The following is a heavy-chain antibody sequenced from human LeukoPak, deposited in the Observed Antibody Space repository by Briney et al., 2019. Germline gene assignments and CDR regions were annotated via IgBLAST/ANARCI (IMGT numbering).Heavy chain of an antibody. Sequence: SETLSLTCTVSGGSISTYYWSWIRQPPGKGLEWIGYVYYRGSINYNPSLKSRVTMSVDTSKNQFSLNLSSVTAADTAVYYCARSSGSYSRDFDHWGQGTLVTVSS. J-gene: IGHJ4*02. D-gene: IGHD1-26*01. CDR1: GGSISTYY. CDR2: VYYRGSI. CDR3: ARSSGSYSRDFDH. V-gene: IGHV4-59*01.